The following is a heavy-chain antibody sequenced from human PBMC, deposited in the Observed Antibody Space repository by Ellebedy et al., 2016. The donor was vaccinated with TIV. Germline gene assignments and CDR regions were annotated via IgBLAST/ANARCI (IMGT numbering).Heavy chain of an antibody. CDR1: GGSFSGYY. V-gene: IGHV4-34*01. J-gene: IGHJ3*02. CDR2: ISLTGST. CDR3: AIFGPGSYNLDAFDI. D-gene: IGHD3-10*01. Sequence: SETLSLTCAVYGGSFSGYYWSWIRQPPGKGLEWIGEISLTGSTNYNPSLRSRATISVDKSKKQLSLKLSSVTAADTAVYYCAIFGPGSYNLDAFDIWGPGTVVTVSS.